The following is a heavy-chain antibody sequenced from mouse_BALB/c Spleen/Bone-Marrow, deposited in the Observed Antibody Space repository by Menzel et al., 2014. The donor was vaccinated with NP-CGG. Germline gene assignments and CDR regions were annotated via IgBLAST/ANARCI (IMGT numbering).Heavy chain of an antibody. D-gene: IGHD1-1*01. CDR3: ARASVVPYYFDF. J-gene: IGHJ2*01. CDR1: GYTFSNYW. V-gene: IGHV1-9*01. CDR2: ILPGSGTA. Sequence: VKLMESGAELVKPGASVKLSCKATGYTFSNYWIDWVKQRPGHGLEWIGEILPGSGTANYNEKFKGKATFTADTSSNTAYMQLSSLTSEDSALYYCARASVVPYYFDFWGQGTTLTVSS.